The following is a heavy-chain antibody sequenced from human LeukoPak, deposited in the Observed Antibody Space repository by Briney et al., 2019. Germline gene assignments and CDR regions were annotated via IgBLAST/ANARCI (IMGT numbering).Heavy chain of an antibody. Sequence: SETLSLTCAVYGGFHSGYYWSWIRQPPGKGLEWIGEINHSGSTNYNPSLKSRVTILVDTSKKQFFLKLSSVTAADTAVYYCARGPPGMTMVRGVIFRWFDPWGQGTLVTVSS. CDR3: ARGPPGMTMVRGVIFRWFDP. CDR1: GGFHSGYY. CDR2: INHSGST. V-gene: IGHV4-34*01. J-gene: IGHJ5*02. D-gene: IGHD3-10*01.